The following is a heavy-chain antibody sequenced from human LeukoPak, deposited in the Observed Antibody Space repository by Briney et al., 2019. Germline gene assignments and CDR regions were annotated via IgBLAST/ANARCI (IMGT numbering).Heavy chain of an antibody. CDR3: ARDKWADAFDI. J-gene: IGHJ3*02. D-gene: IGHD1-26*01. V-gene: IGHV4-34*01. CDR2: VNHSGST. Sequence: PSETLSLTCSAYGGSFGGYFWSWIRQPPGEGLEWIGEVNHSGSTNYNPSLKSRVTISVDTSKNQFSLKLSSVTAADTAVYYCARDKWADAFDIWGQGTMVTVSS. CDR1: GGSFGGYF.